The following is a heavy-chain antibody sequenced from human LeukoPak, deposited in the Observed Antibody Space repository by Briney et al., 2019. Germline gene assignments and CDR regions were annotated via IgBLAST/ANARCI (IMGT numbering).Heavy chain of an antibody. Sequence: GGSLRLSCAASGFSFSTYNLNWVRQAPGKGLEWVSSISPGSNYIYYADSVKGRFTISRDNAKNSLYLQMNSLRAEDTALYYCARGSVGPQRNDWFDPWGQGTLVTVSS. J-gene: IGHJ5*02. CDR1: GFSFSTYN. CDR3: ARGSVGPQRNDWFDP. CDR2: ISPGSNYI. D-gene: IGHD1-14*01. V-gene: IGHV3-21*01.